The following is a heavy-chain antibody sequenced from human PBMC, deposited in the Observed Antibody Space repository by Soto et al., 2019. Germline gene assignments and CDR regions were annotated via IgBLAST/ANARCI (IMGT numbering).Heavy chain of an antibody. CDR1: GYAFTTYG. D-gene: IGHD5-18*01. CDR3: ARDQAMAQFDY. CDR2: ISAYNGNT. J-gene: IGHJ4*02. V-gene: IGHV1-18*01. Sequence: QVHLVQSGAEVKKPGASVKVSCKGSGYAFTTYGITWVRQAPGQGLEWMGWISAYNGNTKYAQNLQGRVTMTTDTSTSTAYMELRSLRSDDTAVYYCARDQAMAQFDYWGQGTLVTVSS.